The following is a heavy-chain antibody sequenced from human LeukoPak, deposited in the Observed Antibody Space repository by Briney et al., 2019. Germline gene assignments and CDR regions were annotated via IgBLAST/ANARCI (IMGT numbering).Heavy chain of an antibody. CDR1: GFTFSSYG. D-gene: IGHD3-9*01. J-gene: IGHJ5*02. CDR2: ISSSGSTI. CDR3: AGLTYDKRFDP. V-gene: IGHV3-48*03. Sequence: PGGSLRLSCTASGFTFSSYGMHWVRQAPGKGLEWVSYISSSGSTIYYADSVKGRFTVSRDNAKRSLYLQMNSLRAEDTAVYYCAGLTYDKRFDPWGQGTLVTVSS.